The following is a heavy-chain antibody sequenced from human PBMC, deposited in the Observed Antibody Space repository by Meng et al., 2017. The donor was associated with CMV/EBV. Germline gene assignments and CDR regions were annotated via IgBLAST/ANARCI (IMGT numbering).Heavy chain of an antibody. CDR3: ARGGWGAGSDY. J-gene: IGHJ4*02. CDR2: INSDGSST. V-gene: IGHV3-74*01. D-gene: IGHD1-26*01. CDR1: GFTFSSYW. Sequence: GESLKISCAASGFTFSSYWMHWVRQAPGKGLVWVSRINSDGSSTSYADSVKGRFTISRNNAKNTLYLQMNSRRAEDTAVYYCARGGWGAGSDYWGQGTLVTVSS.